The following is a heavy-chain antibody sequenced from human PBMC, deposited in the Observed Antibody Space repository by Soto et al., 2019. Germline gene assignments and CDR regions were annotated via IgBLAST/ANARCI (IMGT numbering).Heavy chain of an antibody. V-gene: IGHV4-34*01. CDR3: ARATTMVRGVIIHNWIDP. J-gene: IGHJ5*02. CDR2: INHSGST. CDR1: GGSFSGYY. D-gene: IGHD3-10*01. Sequence: PSETLSLTCAVYGGSFSGYYWSWIRQPPGKGLEWIGEINHSGSTNYNPSLKSRVTISVDTSKNQFSLKLSSVTAADTAVYYCARATTMVRGVIIHNWIDPWGQGTLVTVSS.